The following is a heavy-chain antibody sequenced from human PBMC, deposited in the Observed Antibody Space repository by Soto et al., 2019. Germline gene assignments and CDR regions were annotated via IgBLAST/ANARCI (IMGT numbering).Heavy chain of an antibody. CDR1: GFTFSSYA. Sequence: EVPLLESGGGLVQPGGSLRLSCAASGFTFSSYAMSWVREAPGKGLEWVSDISGSGGSTDYADSVKGRFTISRDNSKNTLYLQMNSLRAEDTAVYYCAKSGNYGSGSYYNSYYFDYWGQGTLVTVSS. CDR2: ISGSGGST. CDR3: AKSGNYGSGSYYNSYYFDY. J-gene: IGHJ4*02. V-gene: IGHV3-23*01. D-gene: IGHD3-10*01.